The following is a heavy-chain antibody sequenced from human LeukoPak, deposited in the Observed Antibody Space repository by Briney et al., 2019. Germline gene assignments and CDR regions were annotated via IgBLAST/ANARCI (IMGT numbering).Heavy chain of an antibody. D-gene: IGHD6-19*01. CDR1: GFTFSDYA. CDR2: ISSTSSYL. Sequence: GGSLRLSCAASGFTFSDYAMSWVRQAPGKGLEWVSSISSTSSYLYNADSLKGRFTISRDNAKNSLYLQMNSLRADDTAVYYRARGQWPYGAFDLWGQGTMVTVSS. V-gene: IGHV3-21*01. CDR3: ARGQWPYGAFDL. J-gene: IGHJ3*01.